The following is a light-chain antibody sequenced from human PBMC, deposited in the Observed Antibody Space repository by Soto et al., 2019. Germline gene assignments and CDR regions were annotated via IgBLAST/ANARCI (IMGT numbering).Light chain of an antibody. CDR1: SSNIGAGYN. Sequence: QSVLTQPPSVSGAPGQRVTISCTGSSSNIGAGYNVHWYQQLPGTAPKLLIYANTNRPSGVPDRFSGSKSGTSASLAITGLQPEDEADYYCQSYDSSRSGYVFGTGTKLTVL. CDR2: ANT. J-gene: IGLJ1*01. CDR3: QSYDSSRSGYV. V-gene: IGLV1-40*01.